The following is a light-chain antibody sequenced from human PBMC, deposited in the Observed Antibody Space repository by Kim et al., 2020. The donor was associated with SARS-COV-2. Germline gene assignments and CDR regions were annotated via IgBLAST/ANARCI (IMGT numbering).Light chain of an antibody. CDR1: QRNSSY. V-gene: IGKV1-39*01. CDR2: AAS. Sequence: SASGGDSVNITRRARQRNSSYLKWYQQQPGRAPKLLICAASCLQNGVPSRFSGSLSGTEFTLTKSSLEPEDCETYYCQQTYSTPATLAQGTKLEI. J-gene: IGKJ2*01. CDR3: QQTYSTPAT.